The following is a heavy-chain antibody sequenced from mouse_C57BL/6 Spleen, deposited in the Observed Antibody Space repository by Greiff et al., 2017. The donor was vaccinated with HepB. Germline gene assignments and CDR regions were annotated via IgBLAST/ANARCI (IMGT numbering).Heavy chain of an antibody. J-gene: IGHJ2*01. V-gene: IGHV1-42*01. CDR3: AREGGYYYGSSSDY. CDR1: GYSFTGYY. CDR2: INPSTGGT. D-gene: IGHD1-1*01. Sequence: EVQLVESGPELVKPGASVKISCKASGYSFTGYYMNWVKQSPEKSLEWIGEINPSTGGTTYNQKFKAKATLTVDKSSSTAYMQLKSLTSEDSAVYYCAREGGYYYGSSSDYWGQGTTLTVSS.